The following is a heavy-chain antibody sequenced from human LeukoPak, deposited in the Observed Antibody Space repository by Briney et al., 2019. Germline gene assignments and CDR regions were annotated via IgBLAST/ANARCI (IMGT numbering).Heavy chain of an antibody. CDR2: ISWNSGSI. Sequence: GGSLRLSCAASGFTFDDYAMHWVRQAPGKGLEWVSGISWNSGSIGYADSVKGRFTISRDNAKNSLYLQMNSLRAEDTALYYCARLPTFYYDSSHYHYDYWGQGTLVTVSS. V-gene: IGHV3-9*01. CDR3: ARLPTFYYDSSHYHYDY. J-gene: IGHJ4*02. CDR1: GFTFDDYA. D-gene: IGHD3-22*01.